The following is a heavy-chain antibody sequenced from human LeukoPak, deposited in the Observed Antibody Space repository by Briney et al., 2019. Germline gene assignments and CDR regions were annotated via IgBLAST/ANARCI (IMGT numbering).Heavy chain of an antibody. Sequence: SETLSLTCTVSGGSISSYYWSWIRQPPGKGLEWIGYIYTSGSTNYNPSLKSRVTISVDTSKNQFSLKLSSVTAADTAVYYCASLGKFRGVLDYWGQGTLVTVSS. D-gene: IGHD1-14*01. CDR2: IYTSGST. CDR3: ASLGKFRGVLDY. CDR1: GGSISSYY. J-gene: IGHJ4*02. V-gene: IGHV4-4*09.